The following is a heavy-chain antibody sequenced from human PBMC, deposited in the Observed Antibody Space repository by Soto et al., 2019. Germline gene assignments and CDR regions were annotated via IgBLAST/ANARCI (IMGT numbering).Heavy chain of an antibody. J-gene: IGHJ6*02. V-gene: IGHV1-58*02. Sequence: GASVKVSCKASGFTFTSSAMQWVRQARGQRLEWIGWIVVGSGNTNYAQKFQERVTITRDMSTSTAYMELSSLRSEDTAVYYCAADLSIAVAGYYYYYGMDVWGQGTTVTVSS. CDR1: GFTFTSSA. CDR2: IVVGSGNT. CDR3: AADLSIAVAGYYYYYGMDV. D-gene: IGHD6-19*01.